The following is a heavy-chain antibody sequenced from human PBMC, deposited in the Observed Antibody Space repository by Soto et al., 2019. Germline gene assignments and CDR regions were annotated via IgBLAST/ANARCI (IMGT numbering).Heavy chain of an antibody. D-gene: IGHD3-10*01. CDR3: TRHYYYSMDV. J-gene: IGHJ6*02. V-gene: IGHV4-4*02. CDR1: GASVANDNW. CDR2: VHHSVGN. Sequence: QVQLQESGPGLVKPSGTLSLTCVVSGASVANDNWWSWVRQPPGKGLEWIGEVHHSVGNNNSPSLXCRVSISVDKSKNQFSLNLNSVTAADSAVYYCTRHYYYSMDVWGQGTTVTVSS.